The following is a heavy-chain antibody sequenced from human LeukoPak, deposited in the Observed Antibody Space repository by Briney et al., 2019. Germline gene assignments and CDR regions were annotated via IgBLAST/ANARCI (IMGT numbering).Heavy chain of an antibody. CDR2: IAHDGSDK. D-gene: IGHD1-26*01. CDR3: ARDYSGKYTIDY. CDR1: GFTFSSHG. J-gene: IGHJ4*02. Sequence: GRSLRLSCAASGFTFSSHGIHWVRQAPGKGLEWVAVIAHDGSDKDYADSVEGRFTISRDNSKDTLYLQMNSLRAEDTAVYFCARDYSGKYTIDYWGQGTLVTVSS. V-gene: IGHV3-30*04.